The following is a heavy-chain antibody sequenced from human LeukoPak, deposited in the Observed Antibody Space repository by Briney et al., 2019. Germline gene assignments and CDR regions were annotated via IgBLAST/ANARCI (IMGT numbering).Heavy chain of an antibody. J-gene: IGHJ4*02. D-gene: IGHD3-22*01. CDR1: GGTFSSYA. Sequence: GASVKVSCKASGGTFSSYAISWVRQAPGQGLEWMGGIIPIFGTANYAQKFQGRVTITADESTSTAYMELSSLRSEDTAVYYCARDPHRYDSSGYYFVYWGQGTLVTVSS. CDR3: ARDPHRYDSSGYYFVY. V-gene: IGHV1-69*13. CDR2: IIPIFGTA.